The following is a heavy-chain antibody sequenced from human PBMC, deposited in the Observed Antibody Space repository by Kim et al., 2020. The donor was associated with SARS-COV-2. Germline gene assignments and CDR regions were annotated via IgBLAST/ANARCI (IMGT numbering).Heavy chain of an antibody. V-gene: IGHV4-39*01. Sequence: SETLSLTCTVSGGSISSSSYYWGWIRQPPGKGLEWIGSIYYSGSTYYNPSLKSRVTISVDTSKNQFSLKLSSVTAADTAVYYCASCRGLATMVPWTHPPPPHAFDIWGQGTMVTVSS. CDR3: ASCRGLATMVPWTHPPPPHAFDI. J-gene: IGHJ3*02. CDR1: GGSISSSSYY. CDR2: IYYSGST. D-gene: IGHD3-10*01.